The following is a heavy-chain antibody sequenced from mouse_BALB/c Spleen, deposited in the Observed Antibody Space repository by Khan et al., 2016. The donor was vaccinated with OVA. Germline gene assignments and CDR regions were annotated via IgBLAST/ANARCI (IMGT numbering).Heavy chain of an antibody. CDR2: IYPGSGNI. Sequence: VELVESGAELARPGASVKLSCKASGYTFTDYYINWMKQRTRQGLEWIGEIYPGSGNIYYNEKFKGKATLTADKSSSTAYMQLSSLTSEDSAVYFCAREWAAWFPYWGQGTLVTVSA. CDR3: AREWAAWFPY. J-gene: IGHJ3*01. CDR1: GYTFTDYY. V-gene: IGHV1-77*01.